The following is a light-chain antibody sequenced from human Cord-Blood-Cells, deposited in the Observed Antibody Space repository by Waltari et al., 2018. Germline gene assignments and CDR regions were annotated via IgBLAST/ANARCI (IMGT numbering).Light chain of an antibody. CDR1: SSDDGGYNY. J-gene: IGLJ2*01. Sequence: QSALTQPASVSGSPGQSLTISCPGTSSDDGGYNYVSWYQPHPGKAPKLMIYEVSNRPSGVSNRFSGSKSGNTASLTISGLQAEDEADYYCSSYTSSSTVVFGGGTKLTVL. CDR3: SSYTSSSTVV. V-gene: IGLV2-14*01. CDR2: EVS.